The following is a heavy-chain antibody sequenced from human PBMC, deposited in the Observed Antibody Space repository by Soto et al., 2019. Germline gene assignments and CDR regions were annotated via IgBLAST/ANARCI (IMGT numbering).Heavy chain of an antibody. J-gene: IGHJ5*02. CDR2: ISGSGGST. CDR1: GFTFSSYA. CDR3: AKTVPSGTVTTQWFDP. D-gene: IGHD4-17*01. Sequence: EVQLLESGGGLVQPGGSLRLSCAASGFTFSSYAMSWVRQAPGKGLEWVSAISGSGGSTYYAASVKGRFTISRDNSKNTLYRQMNSLRAEDTAVYYCAKTVPSGTVTTQWFDPWGQGTLVTVSS. V-gene: IGHV3-23*01.